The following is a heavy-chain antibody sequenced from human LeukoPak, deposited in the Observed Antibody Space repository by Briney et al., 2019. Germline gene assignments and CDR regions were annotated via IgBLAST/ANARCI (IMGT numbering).Heavy chain of an antibody. D-gene: IGHD2-2*01. CDR3: AEGSGPRSPGH. V-gene: IGHV3-30*18. CDR1: GFTFSSYG. CDR2: ISYDGSNK. Sequence: GGSLRLSCAVSGFTFSSYGMHWVRQAPGKGLEWVAVISYDGSNKFYADSVKGRFTISRDDSKNTLYLQMNSLRAEDTAVYYCAEGSGPRSPGHWGQGTLVTVSS. J-gene: IGHJ4*02.